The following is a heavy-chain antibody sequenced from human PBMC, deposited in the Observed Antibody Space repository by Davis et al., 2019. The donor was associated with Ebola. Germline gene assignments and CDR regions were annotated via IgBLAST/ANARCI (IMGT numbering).Heavy chain of an antibody. CDR1: GFTFSSYG. V-gene: IGHV3-30*18. CDR2: ISYDGSNK. D-gene: IGHD3-16*01. Sequence: GESLKISCAACGFTFSSYGMHWVRQAPGKGLEWVAVISYDGSNKYYADSVKGRFTISRDNSKNTLYLQMNSLRAEDTAVYYCAKDQITFGGYYYYYGMDVWGQGTTVTVSS. CDR3: AKDQITFGGYYYYYGMDV. J-gene: IGHJ6*02.